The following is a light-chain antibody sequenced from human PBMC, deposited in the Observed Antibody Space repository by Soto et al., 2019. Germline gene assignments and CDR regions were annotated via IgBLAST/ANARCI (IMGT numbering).Light chain of an antibody. Sequence: EIVLTQSPGTLSLSPGERATLSCRATQSVTSSYLAWYQQKPGQGPRLLMYGASNRATGIPDRFSGSGSGTDFTLTISRLEPEDFAVYYCQQYGSSPITFGQGTRLEIK. J-gene: IGKJ5*01. V-gene: IGKV3-20*01. CDR2: GAS. CDR3: QQYGSSPIT. CDR1: QSVTSSY.